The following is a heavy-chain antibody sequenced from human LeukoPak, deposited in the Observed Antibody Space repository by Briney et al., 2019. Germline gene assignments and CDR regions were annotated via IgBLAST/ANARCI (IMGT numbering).Heavy chain of an antibody. CDR3: ATAYRSRVTGYHLSSSLDY. V-gene: IGHV1-24*01. CDR1: GYTLTELS. Sequence: GASVKASCKVSGYTLTELSMHWVRQAPGKGLEWMGGFDPEDGETIYAQKFQGRVTMTEDTSTDTAYMELSSLRSEDTAVYYCATAYRSRVTGYHLSSSLDYWGQGTLVTVSS. J-gene: IGHJ4*02. CDR2: FDPEDGET. D-gene: IGHD3-9*01.